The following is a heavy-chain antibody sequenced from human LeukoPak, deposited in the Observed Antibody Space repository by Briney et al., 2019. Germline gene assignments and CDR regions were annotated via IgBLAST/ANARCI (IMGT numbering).Heavy chain of an antibody. Sequence: PSETLSLTCAVYGGSFSGYYWSWIRQPPGKGLEWIGEINHSGSTNYNPSLKSRVTISVDTSKNQFSLKLSSVTAADTAVYYCASIRWISRRVFDAFDIWGQGTMVTVSS. CDR2: INHSGST. CDR3: ASIRWISRRVFDAFDI. J-gene: IGHJ3*02. CDR1: GGSFSGYY. D-gene: IGHD5-12*01. V-gene: IGHV4-34*01.